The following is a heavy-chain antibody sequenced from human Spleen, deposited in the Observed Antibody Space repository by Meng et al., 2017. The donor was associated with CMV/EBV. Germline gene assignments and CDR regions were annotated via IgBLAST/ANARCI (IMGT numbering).Heavy chain of an antibody. CDR1: GGSISSSSFY. J-gene: IGHJ4*02. CDR3: ASLTGTTGGVDY. V-gene: IGHV4-39*07. CDR2: IYYSGST. D-gene: IGHD1-7*01. Sequence: SETLSLTCTVSGGSISSSSFYWGWIRQPPGKGLEWIGTIYYSGSTYYNPSLKSRVTISLDTSKNQFSLQLSSVSAADTAVYYCASLTGTTGGVDYWGQGTLGTVSS.